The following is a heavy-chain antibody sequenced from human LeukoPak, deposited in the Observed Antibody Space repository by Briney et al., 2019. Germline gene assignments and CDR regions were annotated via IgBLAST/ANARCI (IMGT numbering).Heavy chain of an antibody. J-gene: IGHJ4*02. Sequence: ASVKVSCKASGYTFTSYYMHWVRQAPGQGLEWMGIINPSGGSTSYAQKFQGRDTMTRDTSTSTVYMELSSLRSEDTAVYYCARDPPTITMVRGGLFDYWGQGTLVTVSS. CDR1: GYTFTSYY. CDR2: INPSGGST. D-gene: IGHD3-10*01. CDR3: ARDPPTITMVRGGLFDY. V-gene: IGHV1-46*01.